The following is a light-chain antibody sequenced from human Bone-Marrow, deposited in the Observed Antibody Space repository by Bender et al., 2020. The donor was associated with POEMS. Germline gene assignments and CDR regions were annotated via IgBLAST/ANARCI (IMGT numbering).Light chain of an antibody. CDR2: NIS. V-gene: IGLV2-14*03. CDR3: SSFTSYTSSSIVV. J-gene: IGLJ2*01. CDR1: SSDVGSHDL. Sequence: QSALTQPASVSGSSGQSITISCTGSSSDVGSHDLITWYQQYPGKAPKLIIHNISLRPSGVSNRFSGSKSGNTASLTISGLRTEDEADYYCSSFTSYTSSSIVVFGGGTKVTVL.